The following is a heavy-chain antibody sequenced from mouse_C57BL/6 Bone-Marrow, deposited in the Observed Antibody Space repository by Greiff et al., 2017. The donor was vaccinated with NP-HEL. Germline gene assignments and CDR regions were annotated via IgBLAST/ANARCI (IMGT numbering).Heavy chain of an antibody. CDR3: ARAYGNYLDY. D-gene: IGHD2-10*02. V-gene: IGHV3-6*01. CDR2: ISYDGSN. Sequence: EVKLVESGPGLVKPSQSLSLTCSVTGYSITSGYYWNWIRRFPGNKLEWVGSISYDGSNKYSPSLKNRIPITRDKSKNQFYLKLNSVTAEDTATYYCARAYGNYLDYWGQGTTLTVTS. J-gene: IGHJ2*01. CDR1: GYSITSGYY.